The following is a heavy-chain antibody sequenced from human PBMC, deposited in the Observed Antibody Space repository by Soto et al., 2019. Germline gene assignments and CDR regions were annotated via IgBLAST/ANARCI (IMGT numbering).Heavy chain of an antibody. CDR2: INHSGST. J-gene: IGHJ5*02. CDR1: GGSFSGYY. D-gene: IGHD2-2*01. V-gene: IGHV4-34*01. CDR3: AIRGRGVVVPAASYWFDP. Sequence: SETLSLTCAVYGGSFSGYYWSWIRQPPGKGLEWIGEINHSGSTNYNPSLKSRVTISVDTSKNQFSLKLSSVTAADTAVYYCAIRGRGVVVPAASYWFDPWGQGTLVTVSS.